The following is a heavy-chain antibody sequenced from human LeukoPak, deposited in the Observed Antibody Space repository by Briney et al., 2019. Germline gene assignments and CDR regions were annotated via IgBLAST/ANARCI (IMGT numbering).Heavy chain of an antibody. V-gene: IGHV4-59*01. CDR3: ARSADQWLVRVSWFDP. Sequence: SETLSLTCTVSGGSISSYYWSWIRQPPGKGLEWIGYIYYSGSTNYNPSLKSRVTISVDTSKNQFSLKLSSVTAADTAVYYCARSADQWLVRVSWFDPWGQGTLVTVSS. D-gene: IGHD6-19*01. J-gene: IGHJ5*02. CDR1: GGSISSYY. CDR2: IYYSGST.